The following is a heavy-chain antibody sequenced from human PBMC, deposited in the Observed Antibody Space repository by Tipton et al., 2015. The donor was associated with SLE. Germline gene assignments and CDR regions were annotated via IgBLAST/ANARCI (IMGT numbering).Heavy chain of an antibody. Sequence: SGFTFSTSAMHWVRQAPGKGREWVAVIWYDGSNKFYADSVEGRFTISRDNSKNTVSLQMNSLRVEDTAVYFCARGRGGEFLDYWGQGTLVTVSS. D-gene: IGHD3-16*01. CDR2: IWYDGSNK. CDR1: GFTFSTSA. J-gene: IGHJ4*02. V-gene: IGHV3-33*01. CDR3: ARGRGGEFLDY.